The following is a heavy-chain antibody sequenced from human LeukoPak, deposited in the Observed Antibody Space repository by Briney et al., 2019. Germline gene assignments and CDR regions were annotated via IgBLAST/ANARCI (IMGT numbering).Heavy chain of an antibody. CDR2: ISWASGSI. V-gene: IGHV3-9*01. Sequence: GGSLRLSCAASGFTFDDYAMHWVRQAPGKGLEWVSGISWASGSIGYADSVKGRFTISRDNAKNSLYLQMNSLRADDTAVYYCARDCGGDCYSHYFDYWGQGTLVTVSS. CDR1: GFTFDDYA. J-gene: IGHJ4*02. CDR3: ARDCGGDCYSHYFDY. D-gene: IGHD2-21*02.